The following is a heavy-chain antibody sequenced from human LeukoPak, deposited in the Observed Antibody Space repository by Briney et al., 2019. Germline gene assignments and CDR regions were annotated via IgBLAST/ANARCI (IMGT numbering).Heavy chain of an antibody. CDR2: INPNSGGT. D-gene: IGHD2-2*01. Sequence: ASVKVSCKPSVYTFTGYYMHWVRQAPGQGLEWMGWINPNSGGTNYAQKFQGRVTMTRDTSISTAYMELSRLRSDDTAVYYCAREGGDIVVVPAAGFDYWGQGTLVTVSS. J-gene: IGHJ4*02. CDR1: VYTFTGYY. CDR3: AREGGDIVVVPAAGFDY. V-gene: IGHV1-2*02.